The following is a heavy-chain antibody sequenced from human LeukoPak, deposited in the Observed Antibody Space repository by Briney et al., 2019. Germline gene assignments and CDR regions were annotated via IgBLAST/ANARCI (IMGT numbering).Heavy chain of an antibody. J-gene: IGHJ4*02. V-gene: IGHV3-23*01. Sequence: GGSLRLSCAASGFTFSTYAMTWVRQAPGKGLEWVSTISGSGAGTYYADSVKGRFTISRDNSKNTLCLQMNSLRAKDTAVYYCAKVITIKGYNDYWGQGTLVTVSS. D-gene: IGHD5-18*01. CDR3: AKVITIKGYNDY. CDR1: GFTFSTYA. CDR2: ISGSGAGT.